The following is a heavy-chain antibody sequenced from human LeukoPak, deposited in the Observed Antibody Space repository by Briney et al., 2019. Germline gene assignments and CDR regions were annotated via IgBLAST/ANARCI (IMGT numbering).Heavy chain of an antibody. J-gene: IGHJ3*02. CDR1: GGSIISDNHF. V-gene: IGHV4-31*03. CDR3: AREVNRPTDADAFDI. Sequence: SQILSLTCTVSGGSIISDNHFWSWIRQHPGKDLEWLGYIHHSGRAFYSPSLESRLTISLDTSKNQFSLKLNSVIGADTAVYYCAREVNRPTDADAFDIWGQGTMVTVSS. D-gene: IGHD1-26*01. CDR2: IHHSGRA.